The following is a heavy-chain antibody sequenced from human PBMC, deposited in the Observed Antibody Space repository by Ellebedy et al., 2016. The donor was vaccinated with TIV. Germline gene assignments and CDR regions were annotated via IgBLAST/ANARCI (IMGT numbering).Heavy chain of an antibody. CDR1: GYTFSDYW. CDR2: INPDGSVQ. V-gene: IGHV3-7*01. J-gene: IGHJ4*02. Sequence: GESLKISCAASGYTFSDYWMIWVRQAPGKGLEWVANINPDGSVQAYVDSVKGRFAISRDNAKNSLYLQMNRLRAEDTAVYFCAGPAAIGTKTFNFWGQGTLVTVSS. CDR3: AGPAAIGTKTFNF. D-gene: IGHD2/OR15-2a*01.